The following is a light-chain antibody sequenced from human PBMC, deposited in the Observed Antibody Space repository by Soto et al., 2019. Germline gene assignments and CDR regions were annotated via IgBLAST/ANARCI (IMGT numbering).Light chain of an antibody. Sequence: QSALTQPRSVSGSPGQSVTISCTGTSSDVGGYNHVSRYQQHPGKAPKLMIYDVTKRPSGVADRFSGSKSGNTASLTISGLQAEDEADYYCCSYAGSYTVFGGGTKVTVL. V-gene: IGLV2-11*01. J-gene: IGLJ2*01. CDR1: SSDVGGYNH. CDR3: CSYAGSYTV. CDR2: DVT.